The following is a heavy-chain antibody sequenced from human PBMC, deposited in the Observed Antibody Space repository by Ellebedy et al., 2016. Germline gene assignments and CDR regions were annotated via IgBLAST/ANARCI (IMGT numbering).Heavy chain of an antibody. V-gene: IGHV3-23*01. CDR2: LTGSGVST. CDR1: RFIFSNYA. Sequence: GESLKISCAASRFIFSNYAMSWVRQAPGKGLEWVSGLTGSGVSTYYADSVKGRFTISRDNAKNSLYLQMNSLRDEDTAVYYCARGDRVAGGLYYFDYWGQGTLVTVSS. D-gene: IGHD6-19*01. CDR3: ARGDRVAGGLYYFDY. J-gene: IGHJ4*02.